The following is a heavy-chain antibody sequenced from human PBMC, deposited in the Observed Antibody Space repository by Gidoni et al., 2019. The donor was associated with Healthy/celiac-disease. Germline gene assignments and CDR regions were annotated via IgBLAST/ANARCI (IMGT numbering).Heavy chain of an antibody. CDR2: INAGNGNT. V-gene: IGHV1-3*01. Sequence: QVQLVQSGAEVKKPGASVKVSCKASGYTFTSYAMHWVRQAPGQRLEWMGWINAGNGNTKYSQKFQGRVTITRDTSASTAYMELSSLRSEDTAVYYCARWGVAGITMVRGVDYWGQGTLVTVSS. J-gene: IGHJ4*02. CDR3: ARWGVAGITMVRGVDY. D-gene: IGHD3-10*01. CDR1: GYTFTSYA.